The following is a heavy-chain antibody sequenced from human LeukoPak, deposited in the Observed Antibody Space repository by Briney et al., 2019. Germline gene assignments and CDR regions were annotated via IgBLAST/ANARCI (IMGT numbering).Heavy chain of an antibody. CDR2: IYYSGST. Sequence: SETLSLTCTVSGGSISSSSYYWGWIRQPPGKGLEWIGSIYYSGSTYYDPSLKSRVTISVDTSKNQFSLKLSSVTAADTAVYYCARQVARLGSLVVIPTTLDYWGQGTLVTVSS. V-gene: IGHV4-39*01. CDR3: ARQVARLGSLVVIPTTLDY. CDR1: GGSISSSSYY. J-gene: IGHJ4*02. D-gene: IGHD2-2*01.